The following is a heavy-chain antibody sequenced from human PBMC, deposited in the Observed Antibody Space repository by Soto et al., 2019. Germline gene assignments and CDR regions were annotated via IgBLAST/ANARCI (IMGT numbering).Heavy chain of an antibody. D-gene: IGHD2-15*01. CDR1: GFTFSHYW. V-gene: IGHV3-74*01. CDR3: ARGGLGSPRAHDL. J-gene: IGHJ5*02. Sequence: EVQLVESGGGLVQPGGSLRLSCEASGFTFSHYWMHWVRQAPGKGLVWVSRINIDGSITNYADSVKDRFTISRDSAKNTLFMQMNSLRVEDTAVYRCARGGLGSPRAHDLWGEGTLVTVSS. CDR2: INIDGSIT.